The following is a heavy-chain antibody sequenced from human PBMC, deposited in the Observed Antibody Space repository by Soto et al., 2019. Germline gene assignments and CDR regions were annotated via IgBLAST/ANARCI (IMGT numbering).Heavy chain of an antibody. CDR1: GFTFSSYS. CDR3: ARDNDDYGDYPDAFDI. Sequence: EVQLVESGGGLVQPGGSLRLSCAASGFTFSSYSMNWVRQAPGKGLEWVSYISSSSSTIYYADSVKGQFTISRDNAKNSLYLQMNSLRAEDTAVYYCARDNDDYGDYPDAFDIWGQGTMVTVSS. D-gene: IGHD4-17*01. CDR2: ISSSSSTI. V-gene: IGHV3-48*01. J-gene: IGHJ3*02.